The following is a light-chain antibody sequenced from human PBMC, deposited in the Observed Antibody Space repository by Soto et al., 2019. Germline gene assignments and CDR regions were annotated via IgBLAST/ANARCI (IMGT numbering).Light chain of an antibody. V-gene: IGLV2-8*01. Sequence: QSALTQPPSASGSPGQSVTISCTGTSSDVGGYNYVSWYQQHPGKAPKLMISEDSKRPSGVPDRFSGSKSGNTASLTVSGVQDEDEADYYCSSFAGNGNLVFGGGTKLTVL. CDR3: SSFAGNGNLV. CDR2: EDS. CDR1: SSDVGGYNY. J-gene: IGLJ2*01.